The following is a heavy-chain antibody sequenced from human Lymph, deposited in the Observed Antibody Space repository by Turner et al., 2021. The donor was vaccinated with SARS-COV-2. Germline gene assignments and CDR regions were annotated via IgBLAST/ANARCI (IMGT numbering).Heavy chain of an antibody. CDR1: GGTFSSYA. CDR3: ARGRLDSFGGGYYSWFDP. D-gene: IGHD1-26*01. V-gene: IGHV1-69*04. J-gene: IGHJ5*02. CDR2: IIPILGIA. Sequence: QVQLVQSGAEVKKPGSSVKVSCKASGGTFSSYAINWVRQAPGQGLEWMGRIIPILGIANYAQKFQCRVTSTADKSTSTAYMELSSLRSEDTAVYYCARGRLDSFGGGYYSWFDPWGQGTLVTVSS.